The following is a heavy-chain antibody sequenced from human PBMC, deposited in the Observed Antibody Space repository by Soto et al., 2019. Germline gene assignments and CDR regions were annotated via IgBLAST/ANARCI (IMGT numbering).Heavy chain of an antibody. CDR3: ARETFYDILTGTFDY. CDR2: TYYRSKWYN. CDR1: GDSVSSNSAA. D-gene: IGHD3-9*01. J-gene: IGHJ4*02. Sequence: PSQTLSLTCAISGDSVSSNSAAWNWIRQSPSRGLEWLGRTYYRSKWYNDYAVPVKSRITINPDTSKNQFSLQLNSVTPEDTAVYYCARETFYDILTGTFDYWGQGTLVTVSS. V-gene: IGHV6-1*01.